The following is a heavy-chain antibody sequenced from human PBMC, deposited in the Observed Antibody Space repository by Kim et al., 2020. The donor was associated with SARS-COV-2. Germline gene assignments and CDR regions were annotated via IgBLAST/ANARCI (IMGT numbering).Heavy chain of an antibody. Sequence: YYNPSLKSRVTISVDTSKNQFSLKLSSVTAADTAVYYCARVPGGFHSFDPWGQGTLVTVSS. V-gene: IGHV4-31*02. CDR3: ARVPGGFHSFDP. D-gene: IGHD5-12*01. J-gene: IGHJ5*02.